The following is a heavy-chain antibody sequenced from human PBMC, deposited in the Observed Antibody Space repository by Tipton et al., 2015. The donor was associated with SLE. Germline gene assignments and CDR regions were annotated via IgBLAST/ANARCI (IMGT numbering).Heavy chain of an antibody. D-gene: IGHD3-3*01. CDR1: AGTFSNCG. J-gene: IGHJ6*03. CDR2: IIPMYRTP. CDR3: ASSPPAPTLFGVVDCMDV. V-gene: IGHV1-69*05. Sequence: QSGAEVKKPGSSLKVSCKASAGTFSNCGVSWVRQAPGQGLEWMGGIIPMYRTPNYAQKFQGRVTITTDESTSTVYMELSSLRSEDAAVCYCASSPPAPTLFGVVDCMDVWGKGTSFTVSS.